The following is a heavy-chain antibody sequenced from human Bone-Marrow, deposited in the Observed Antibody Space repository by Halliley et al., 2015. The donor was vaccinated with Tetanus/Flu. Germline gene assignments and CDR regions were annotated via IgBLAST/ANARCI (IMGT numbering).Heavy chain of an antibody. CDR3: ARERITIFGVVAYYYGVDV. D-gene: IGHD3-3*01. J-gene: IGHJ6*02. V-gene: IGHV4-31*02. CDR2: MSYREST. Sequence: MSYRESTYHNPALRSRVTIAVDTAKNQFSLKMKSGTAADTAVYFCARERITIFGVVAYYYGVDVWGQGTTVTVSS.